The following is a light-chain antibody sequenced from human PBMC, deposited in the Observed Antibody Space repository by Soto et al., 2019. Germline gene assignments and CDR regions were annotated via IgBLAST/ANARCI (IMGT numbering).Light chain of an antibody. J-gene: IGLJ3*02. CDR2: SNN. CDR1: SSNIGGNY. Sequence: QSVLTQPPSASGTPGQRVTISCSGSSSNIGGNYVYWYQQLPGTAPKLLIYSNNQRPSGVPDRFSGSKFGASASLAISGLRSEDEGDYYCAAWDDNLNWVFGGGTKLTVL. CDR3: AAWDDNLNWV. V-gene: IGLV1-47*02.